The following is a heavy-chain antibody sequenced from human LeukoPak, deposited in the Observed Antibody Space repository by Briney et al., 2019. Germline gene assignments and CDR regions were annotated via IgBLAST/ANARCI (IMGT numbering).Heavy chain of an antibody. CDR1: GFTVSSNY. J-gene: IGHJ4*02. V-gene: IGHV3-53*01. D-gene: IGHD3-22*01. Sequence: PGGSPRLSCAASGFTVSSNYMSWVRQAPGKGLEWVSVIYSGGSTYYADSVKGRFTISRDNAKNSLYLQMNSLRAEDTAVYYCARTYYYDSSGYSDYWGQGTLVTVSS. CDR2: IYSGGST. CDR3: ARTYYYDSSGYSDY.